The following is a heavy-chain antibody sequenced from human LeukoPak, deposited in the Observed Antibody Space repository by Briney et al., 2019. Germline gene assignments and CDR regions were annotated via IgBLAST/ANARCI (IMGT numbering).Heavy chain of an antibody. V-gene: IGHV3-64*01. D-gene: IGHD4-17*01. J-gene: IGHJ4*02. CDR3: AREDYGTGKFDY. Sequence: PGGSLRLSCSASGFTFSRYAMHWVRQAPGKGLEYVSGISSKGGSTYYASSVKGRFTISRDNSKNTLYLQMGSLRAEDMAVYYCAREDYGTGKFDYWGQGTLVIVSS. CDR2: ISSKGGST. CDR1: GFTFSRYA.